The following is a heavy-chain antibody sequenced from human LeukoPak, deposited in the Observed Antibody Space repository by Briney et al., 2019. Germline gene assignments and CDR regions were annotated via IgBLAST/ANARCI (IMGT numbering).Heavy chain of an antibody. CDR1: GLNFRDYY. CDR2: ISGTGKTS. Sequence: GGSLRLSCAASGLNFRDYYMSWLRQAPGKGLEWISHISGTGKTSKYAESMEGRFTISRDNSNHLLYLQMTSLRADDTAVYFCARQRFGDYNYMDVWGKGTTVTVSS. CDR3: ARQRFGDYNYMDV. J-gene: IGHJ6*03. V-gene: IGHV3-11*04. D-gene: IGHD3-10*01.